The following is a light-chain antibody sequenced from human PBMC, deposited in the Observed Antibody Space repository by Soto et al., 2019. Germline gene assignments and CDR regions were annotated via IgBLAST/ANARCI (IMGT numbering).Light chain of an antibody. CDR2: DAS. CDR1: QTLTNIS. J-gene: IGKJ4*01. V-gene: IGKV3-20*01. Sequence: IVVTHSPGTLSLSQGERVTLSCRASQTLTNISLAWYQQEPGQAPRLLIYDASSRATGIPNRFSGSGSGTDFTLTINKLEPGDSAVYYCQQYGLSPLTFGGGAKV. CDR3: QQYGLSPLT.